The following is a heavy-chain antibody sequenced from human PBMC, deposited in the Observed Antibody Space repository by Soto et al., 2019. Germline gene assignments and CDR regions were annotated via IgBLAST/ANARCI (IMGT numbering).Heavy chain of an antibody. D-gene: IGHD6-19*01. CDR2: IKQDGSEK. J-gene: IGHJ5*02. CDR3: AREPFVEWAGTSSWFDP. CDR1: GFTFSSYW. Sequence: GGSLRLSCAASGFTFSSYWMSWVRQAPGKGLEWVANIKQDGSEKYYVDSVKGRFTISRDNAKNSLYLQMNSLRAEDTAVYYCAREPFVEWAGTSSWFDPWGQGTLVTVSS. V-gene: IGHV3-7*05.